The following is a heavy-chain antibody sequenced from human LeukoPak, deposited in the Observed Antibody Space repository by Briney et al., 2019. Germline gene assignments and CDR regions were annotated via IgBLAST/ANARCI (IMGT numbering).Heavy chain of an antibody. CDR2: IYYSGST. Sequence: PSETLSLTCAVYGGSFSGYYWSWIRQPPGKGLEWIGYIYYSGSTNYNPSLKSRVTISVDTSKNQFSLKLSSVTAADTAVYYCAKRGDYGGNLDYWGQGTLVTVSS. D-gene: IGHD4-23*01. V-gene: IGHV4-59*01. J-gene: IGHJ4*02. CDR1: GGSFSGYY. CDR3: AKRGDYGGNLDY.